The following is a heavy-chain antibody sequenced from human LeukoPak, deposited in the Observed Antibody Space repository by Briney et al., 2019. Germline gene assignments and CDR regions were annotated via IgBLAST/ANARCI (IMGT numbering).Heavy chain of an antibody. CDR1: GGSISSNSLY. V-gene: IGHV4-39*01. Sequence: PSETLSLTCTVSGGSISSNSLYWGWIRQPPGKGLEWIGSIYYSGSTYYNPSLKSRVTISVDTSKNQFSLRLSSVSAAETGCYYRTRPGPTDGGSIGRWGQGTLVIVSS. D-gene: IGHD2/OR15-2a*01. CDR2: IYYSGST. J-gene: IGHJ4*02. CDR3: TRPGPTDGGSIGR.